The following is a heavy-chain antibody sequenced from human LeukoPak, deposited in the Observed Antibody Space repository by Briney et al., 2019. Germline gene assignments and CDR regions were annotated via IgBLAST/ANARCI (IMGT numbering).Heavy chain of an antibody. CDR1: GFTFSIYA. J-gene: IGHJ4*02. CDR3: APLVVDGNMHLDY. Sequence: GGSLRLSCAASGFTFSIYAMHWVRQAPGKGLEWVTFISYDGNNKYYADSVKGRFTISRDNSKNTLYLEMNNLRAEDTAVYYCAPLVVDGNMHLDYWGQGTLVSVSS. D-gene: IGHD5-12*01. V-gene: IGHV3-30-3*01. CDR2: ISYDGNNK.